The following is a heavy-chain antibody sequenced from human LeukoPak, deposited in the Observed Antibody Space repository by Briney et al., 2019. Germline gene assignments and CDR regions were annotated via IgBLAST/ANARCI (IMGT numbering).Heavy chain of an antibody. CDR2: INHSGST. CDR1: GGSFSGYY. J-gene: IGHJ4*02. Sequence: PSETLSLTCAVYGGSFSGYYWSWIRQPPGRGLEWIGEINHSGSTTNNPSLKSRVTISVDTSKNQFSLKLSSVTAADTAVYYCARGSPAGYSSSWYYPLWSGSLYYFDYWGQGTLVTVSS. V-gene: IGHV4-34*01. D-gene: IGHD6-13*01. CDR3: ARGSPAGYSSSWYYPLWSGSLYYFDY.